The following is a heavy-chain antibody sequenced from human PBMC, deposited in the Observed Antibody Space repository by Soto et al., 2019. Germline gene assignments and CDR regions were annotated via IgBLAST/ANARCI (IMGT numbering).Heavy chain of an antibody. CDR1: GYTFTTYD. D-gene: IGHD1-20*01. CDR3: ARASMYIWNDH. Sequence: QVQLVQSGAEVKRPGASVKVSCEASGYTFTTYDINWVRQASGQGLEWMGCVNPSRGNTVYAQKFHGRVTMTRDTSISTAYMELSSLKSDDTAIYYCARASMYIWNDHWGQGTLVTVSS. CDR2: VNPSRGNT. V-gene: IGHV1-8*02. J-gene: IGHJ5*02.